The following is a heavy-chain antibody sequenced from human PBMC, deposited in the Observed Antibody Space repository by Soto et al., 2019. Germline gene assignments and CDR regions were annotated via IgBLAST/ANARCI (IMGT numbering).Heavy chain of an antibody. CDR3: ARVEPHYYGSGSYLDY. V-gene: IGHV3-7*01. CDR1: GFTFSSYW. D-gene: IGHD3-10*01. J-gene: IGHJ4*02. Sequence: EVQLVESGGGLVQPGGSLRLSCAASGFTFSSYWMSWVRQAPGKGLEWVANIKQDGSEKYYVDSVKGRFTISRDNAKNSLYLQKNSLRAEDTAVYYCARVEPHYYGSGSYLDYWGQGTLVTVSS. CDR2: IKQDGSEK.